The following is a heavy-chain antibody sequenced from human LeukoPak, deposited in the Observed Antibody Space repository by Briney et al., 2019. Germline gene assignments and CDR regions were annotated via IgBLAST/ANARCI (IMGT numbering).Heavy chain of an antibody. D-gene: IGHD6-13*01. J-gene: IGHJ4*02. Sequence: GGSLRLSCAASGFTFSSYSMNWVRQAPGKGLEWVSSISSSSSYIYYADSVKGRFTISRDNAKNSLYLQMNSLRAEDTAVYYCARYRIAAAGTEIDYWGQGTLVTVSS. V-gene: IGHV3-21*01. CDR3: ARYRIAAAGTEIDY. CDR1: GFTFSSYS. CDR2: ISSSSSYI.